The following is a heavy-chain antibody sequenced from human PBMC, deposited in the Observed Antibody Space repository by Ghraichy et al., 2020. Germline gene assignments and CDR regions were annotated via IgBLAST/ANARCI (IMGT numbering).Heavy chain of an antibody. V-gene: IGHV4-34*01. CDR2: INHSGST. CDR1: GGSFSGYY. Sequence: SETLSLTCAVYGGSFSGYYWIWIRQPPGKGLEWIGEINHSGSTNYNPSLKSRVTISVDTSKNQFSLKLSSVTAAATAVYYCARGYYYCSSGYRWTNWFDPWGQGTQVTVAS. CDR3: ARGYYYCSSGYRWTNWFDP. D-gene: IGHD3-22*01. J-gene: IGHJ5*02.